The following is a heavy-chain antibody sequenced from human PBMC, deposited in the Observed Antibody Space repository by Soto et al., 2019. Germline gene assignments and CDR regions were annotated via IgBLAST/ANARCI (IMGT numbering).Heavy chain of an antibody. CDR3: AKGADSSGYYKFDY. CDR1: GFTFSSYG. V-gene: IGHV3-30*18. D-gene: IGHD3-22*01. Sequence: QVQLVESGGGVVQPGRSLRLSCAASGFTFSSYGMHWVRQAPGKGLEWVAVISYDGSNKYYADSVKGRFTISRDNSKNTLYLQMNSLRAEDTAVYYCAKGADSSGYYKFDYWGQGTMVTVSS. CDR2: ISYDGSNK. J-gene: IGHJ4*02.